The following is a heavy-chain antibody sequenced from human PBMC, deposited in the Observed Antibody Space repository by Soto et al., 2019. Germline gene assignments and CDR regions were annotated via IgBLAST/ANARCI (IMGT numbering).Heavy chain of an antibody. CDR2: IIPIFGTA. CDR3: ARGDDSSGHDYYYYGMDV. D-gene: IGHD3-22*01. V-gene: IGHV1-69*06. J-gene: IGHJ6*02. Sequence: SVKVSCKASGGTFSSYAISWVRQAPGQGLEWMGGIIPIFGTANYAQKFQGRVTITADKSTSTAYMELSSLRSEDTAVYYCARGDDSSGHDYYYYGMDVWGQGTTVTVSS. CDR1: GGTFSSYA.